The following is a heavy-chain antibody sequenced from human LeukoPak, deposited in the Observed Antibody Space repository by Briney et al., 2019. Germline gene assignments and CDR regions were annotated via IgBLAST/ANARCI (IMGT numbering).Heavy chain of an antibody. J-gene: IGHJ4*02. D-gene: IGHD2-2*02. V-gene: IGHV3-15*01. CDR2: IKSKTDGGTT. CDR3: ARGYCDTSGCYIFLDY. Sequence: GGSLRLSCAASGFTFSNAWMSWVRQAPGKGLEWVGRIKSKTDGGTTDYAAPVKGRFTISRDDSKNTLYLQMNSLRAEDTALYFCARGYCDTSGCYIFLDYWGQGTLVTVSS. CDR1: GFTFSNAW.